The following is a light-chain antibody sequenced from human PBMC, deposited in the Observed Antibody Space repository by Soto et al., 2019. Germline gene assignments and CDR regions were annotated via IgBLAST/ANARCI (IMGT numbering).Light chain of an antibody. V-gene: IGLV1-40*01. CDR2: GNS. J-gene: IGLJ2*01. CDR1: SSNIGAGYD. Sequence: QSVLTQPPSVSGAPGQRVTIACTGSSSNIGAGYDVHWYQQLPGTAPKLLIYGNSNRPSGVPDRFSGSKSCTSASLAITGLPSEDAHDYCRQSYDSSLSGSRVVFGCGTKVTVL. CDR3: QSYDSSLSGSRVV.